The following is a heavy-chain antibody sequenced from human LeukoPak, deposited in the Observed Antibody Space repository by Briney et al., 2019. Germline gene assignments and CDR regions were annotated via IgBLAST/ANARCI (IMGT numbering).Heavy chain of an antibody. V-gene: IGHV4-39*01. CDR3: ARPGRYCSSTGCYSLIDY. J-gene: IGHJ4*02. D-gene: IGHD2-2*01. CDR2: IYYSGST. CDR1: GGSISSSSYY. Sequence: SETLSLTCTVSGGSISSSSYYWGWIRQPPGKGLEWIGSIYYSGSTYYNPSLKSRVTISVDTSKNQFSLKLSSVTAADTAVYYCARPGRYCSSTGCYSLIDYWGQGTLVTVSS.